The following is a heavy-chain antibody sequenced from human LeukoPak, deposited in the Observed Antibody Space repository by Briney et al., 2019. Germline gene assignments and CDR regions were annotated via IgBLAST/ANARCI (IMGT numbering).Heavy chain of an antibody. CDR2: IRSKPFGGTT. V-gene: IGHV3-49*03. J-gene: IGHJ4*02. CDR1: GFTSGDYA. CDR3: ARDGGIKADDY. D-gene: IGHD3-10*01. Sequence: GPLSLSSTASGFTSGDYAMSWFRHAPGKGLEWVGFIRSKPFGGTTEYAASVKGKFTIPRDDTKTIACLQMNSLKTQDTTVYYCARDGGIKADDYWGQGTLVTVSS.